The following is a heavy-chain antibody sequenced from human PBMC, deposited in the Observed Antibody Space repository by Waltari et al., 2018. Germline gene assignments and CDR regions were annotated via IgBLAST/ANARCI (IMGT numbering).Heavy chain of an antibody. Sequence: EVQLVESGGGLVKPGGSLRLSCAASGFTFSTYSMNWVRQAPGKGLEWVSSISSSSSYIYYADSVKGRFTISRDNAKNSLYLQMNSLRAEDTAVYYCARDRSGYETFDYWGQGTLVTVSS. J-gene: IGHJ4*02. CDR3: ARDRSGYETFDY. CDR2: ISSSSSYI. V-gene: IGHV3-21*01. D-gene: IGHD5-12*01. CDR1: GFTFSTYS.